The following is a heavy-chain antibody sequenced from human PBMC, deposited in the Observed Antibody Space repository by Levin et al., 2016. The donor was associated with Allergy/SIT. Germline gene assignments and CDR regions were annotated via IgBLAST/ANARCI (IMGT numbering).Heavy chain of an antibody. CDR3: ARGLEMATISAPPLDY. D-gene: IGHD5-24*01. J-gene: IGHJ4*02. CDR2: IIPIFGTA. V-gene: IGHV1-69*06. Sequence: WVRQAPGQGLEWMGGIIPIFGTANYAQKFQGRVTITADKSTSTAYMELSSLRSEDTAVYYCARGLEMATISAPPLDYWGQGTLVTVSS.